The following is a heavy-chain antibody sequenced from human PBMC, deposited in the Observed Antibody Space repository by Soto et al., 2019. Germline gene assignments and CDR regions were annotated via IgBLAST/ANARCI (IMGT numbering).Heavy chain of an antibody. J-gene: IGHJ3*02. Sequence: SVKVSCKASGGTFSSYAISWVRQAPGQGLEWMGGIIPIFGTANYAQKFQDRVTITADESTSTAYMELSSLRSEDTAVYYCARDRLSGHDAFDIWGQGTMVTVS. V-gene: IGHV1-69*13. CDR2: IIPIFGTA. CDR1: GGTFSSYA. D-gene: IGHD5-12*01. CDR3: ARDRLSGHDAFDI.